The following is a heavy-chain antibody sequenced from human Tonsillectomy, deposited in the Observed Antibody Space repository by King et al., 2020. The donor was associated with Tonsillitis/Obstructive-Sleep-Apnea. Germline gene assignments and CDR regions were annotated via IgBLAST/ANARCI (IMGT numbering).Heavy chain of an antibody. CDR1: GGSISSSY. D-gene: IGHD5-18*01. CDR2: IHYSGST. CDR3: ARGDSSDYYYGMDV. J-gene: IGHJ6*02. V-gene: IGHV4-59*01. Sequence: VQLQESGPGLVKPSETLSLTCTVSGGSISSSYWSWIRQHLGKGLEWIGYIHYSGSTSYNPSLKSRVIISVDTSKNQFSLNLSSVTAADTAVYYCARGDSSDYYYGMDVWGQGTTVTVSS.